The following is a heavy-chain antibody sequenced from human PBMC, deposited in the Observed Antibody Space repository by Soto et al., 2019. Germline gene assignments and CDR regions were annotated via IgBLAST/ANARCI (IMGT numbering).Heavy chain of an antibody. D-gene: IGHD3-3*01. CDR1: GFTFSGYS. CDR2: ISSGSKTI. J-gene: IGHJ4*02. Sequence: GGSLRLSCAASGFTFSGYSVNWVRQAPGKGLEWVSYISSGSKTIYYADSVKGRFIVSRDNAKNSQYLQMNSLRDEDTAVYYCVREHILGVRSFDYWGQGPLVTVSS. CDR3: VREHILGVRSFDY. V-gene: IGHV3-48*02.